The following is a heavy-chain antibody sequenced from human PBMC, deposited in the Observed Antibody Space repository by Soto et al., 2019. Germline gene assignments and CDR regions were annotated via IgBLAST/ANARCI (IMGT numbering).Heavy chain of an antibody. J-gene: IGHJ6*02. D-gene: IGHD3-3*01. CDR2: ISAYNGNT. CDR3: ARRYYDFWSGYSDYYYYYGMDV. Sequence: GASVKVSCKASGYTFTSYGISWVQQAPGQGLEWMGWISAYNGNTNYAQKLQGRVTMTTDTSTSTAYMELRSLRSDDTAVYYCARRYYDFWSGYSDYYYYYGMDVWGQGTTVTVSS. V-gene: IGHV1-18*04. CDR1: GYTFTSYG.